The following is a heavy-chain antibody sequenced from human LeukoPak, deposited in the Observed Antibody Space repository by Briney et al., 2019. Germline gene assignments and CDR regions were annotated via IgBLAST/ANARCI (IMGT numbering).Heavy chain of an antibody. V-gene: IGHV1-2*02. CDR1: GYTFTGYY. Sequence: ASVKVSCKASGYTFTGYYMHWVRQAPGQGLEWMGWINPNSGGTNYAQKFQGRVTMTRDTSISTAYMELSRLRSDDTAVYYCARDAVAATSFYYYYYMDVWGKGTTVTVSS. CDR2: INPNSGGT. CDR3: ARDAVAATSFYYYYYMDV. J-gene: IGHJ6*03. D-gene: IGHD2-15*01.